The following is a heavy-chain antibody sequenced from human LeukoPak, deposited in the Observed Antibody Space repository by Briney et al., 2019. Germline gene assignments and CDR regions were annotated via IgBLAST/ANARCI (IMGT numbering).Heavy chain of an antibody. CDR1: GFTFSRYA. D-gene: IGHD1-26*01. V-gene: IGHV3-30*04. CDR3: ARGRGATKKY. CDR2: ISFDATKA. Sequence: PGRSLRLSCAASGFTFSRYALHWVRQAPGKGLEWVAVISFDATKAYYADAVKGRFSISRDNSNGTLFLQMNSLRENDTAVYHCARGRGATKKYWGQGTLVTVSS. J-gene: IGHJ4*02.